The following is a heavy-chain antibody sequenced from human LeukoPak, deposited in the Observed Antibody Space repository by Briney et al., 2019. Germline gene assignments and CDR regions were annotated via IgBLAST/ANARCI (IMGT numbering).Heavy chain of an antibody. D-gene: IGHD3-9*01. CDR1: GYTFTSYG. J-gene: IGHJ6*02. CDR2: ISAYNGNT. Sequence: ASVKVSCKASGYTFTSYGISWVRQAPGQGLEWMGWISAYNGNTNYAQKLQVRVTMTTDTSTSTAYMELRSLRSDDTAVYYCARDGDYDILTGYYFYYYYYGMDVWGQGTTVTVSS. CDR3: ARDGDYDILTGYYFYYYYYGMDV. V-gene: IGHV1-18*01.